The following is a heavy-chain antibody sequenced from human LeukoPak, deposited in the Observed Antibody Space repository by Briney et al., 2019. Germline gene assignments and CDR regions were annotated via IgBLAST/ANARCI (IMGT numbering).Heavy chain of an antibody. CDR1: GYTFTSYG. Sequence: ASVKVSCKASGYTFTSYGISWVRQAPGQGLEWMGWISAYNGNTNYAQKLQGRVTMTTDTSTSTAYRELRSLRSDDTAVYYCARDSYSGEIPSESHDYWGQGTLVTVSS. J-gene: IGHJ4*02. D-gene: IGHD1-26*01. V-gene: IGHV1-18*01. CDR2: ISAYNGNT. CDR3: ARDSYSGEIPSESHDY.